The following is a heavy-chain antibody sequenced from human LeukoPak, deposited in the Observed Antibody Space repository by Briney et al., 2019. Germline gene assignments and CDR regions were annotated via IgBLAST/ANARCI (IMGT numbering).Heavy chain of an antibody. CDR1: GGSISSYY. CDR2: IYTSGST. J-gene: IGHJ4*02. Sequence: PSETLSLTCTVSGGSISSYYWSWFRQPAGKGLEWIGRIYTSGSTNYNPPLKSRVTLSVDTSKNQFSLKLSSVTAADTAVYYCASLYSGSLGVDYWGQGTLVTVSS. V-gene: IGHV4-4*07. D-gene: IGHD1-26*01. CDR3: ASLYSGSLGVDY.